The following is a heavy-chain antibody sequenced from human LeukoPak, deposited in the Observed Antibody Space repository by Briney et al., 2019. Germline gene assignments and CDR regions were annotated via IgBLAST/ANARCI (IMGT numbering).Heavy chain of an antibody. Sequence: ASVKVSCKASGYTFTSYDINWVRQATGQGLEWMGWMNPNSGNTGYAQKFQGRVTMTRNTSISTAYMELRSLRSDDTAVYYCAATLVRGVFPAYWGQGTLVTVSS. CDR3: AATLVRGVFPAY. CDR1: GYTFTSYD. D-gene: IGHD3-10*01. V-gene: IGHV1-8*01. J-gene: IGHJ4*02. CDR2: MNPNSGNT.